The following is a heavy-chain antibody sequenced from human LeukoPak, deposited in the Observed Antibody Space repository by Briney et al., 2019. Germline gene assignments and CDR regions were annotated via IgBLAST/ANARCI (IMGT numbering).Heavy chain of an antibody. CDR1: GFTFSDYY. J-gene: IGHJ4*02. CDR3: ARVDCSSTSCYEFDY. CDR2: IRSSGNTI. Sequence: GGSLRLSCAASGFTFSDYYMSWIRQAPGKGLEWVSFIRSSGNTIYYADSVKGRFTISRDNAKNSLYLQMNSLRAEDTAVYYFARVDCSSTSCYEFDYWGQGTLVTVSS. V-gene: IGHV3-11*04. D-gene: IGHD2-2*01.